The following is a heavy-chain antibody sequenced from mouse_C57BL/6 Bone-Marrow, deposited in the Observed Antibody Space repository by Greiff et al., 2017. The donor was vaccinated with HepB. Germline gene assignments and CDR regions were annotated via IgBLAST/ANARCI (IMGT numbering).Heavy chain of an antibody. J-gene: IGHJ3*01. CDR2: ISDGGSYT. Sequence: EVKVEESGGGLVKPGGSLKLSCAASGFTFSSYAMSWVRQTPEKRLEWVATISDGGSYTYYPDNVKGRFTISRDNAKNNLYLQMSHLKSEDTAMYYCARDQVLWYRFAYWGQGTLVTVSA. CDR3: ARDQVLWYRFAY. V-gene: IGHV5-4*01. D-gene: IGHD2-1*01. CDR1: GFTFSSYA.